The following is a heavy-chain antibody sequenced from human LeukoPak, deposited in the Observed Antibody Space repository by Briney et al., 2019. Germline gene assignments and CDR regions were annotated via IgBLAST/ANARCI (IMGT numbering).Heavy chain of an antibody. V-gene: IGHV3-23*01. CDR1: GFTFANYA. Sequence: GGSLRLSCAASGFTFANYAMTWVRQAPGKGLEWVSGISGSGGATSYADSVKGRFTISRDNSKNTLYLQMNSLRAEDTAVYYCARGRATDYYGMDVWGQGTTVTVSS. D-gene: IGHD1-1*01. J-gene: IGHJ6*02. CDR3: ARGRATDYYGMDV. CDR2: ISGSGGAT.